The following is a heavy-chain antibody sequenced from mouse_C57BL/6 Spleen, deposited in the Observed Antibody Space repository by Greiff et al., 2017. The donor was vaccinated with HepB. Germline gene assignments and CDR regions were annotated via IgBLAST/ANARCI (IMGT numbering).Heavy chain of an antibody. J-gene: IGHJ3*01. CDR2: ISSGGSYT. CDR1: GFTFSSYG. Sequence: VQLQQSGGDLVKPGGSLKLSCAASGFTFSSYGMSWVRQTPDKRLEWVATISSGGSYTYYPDSVKGRFTISRDNAKNTLYLQMSSLKSEDTAMYYCARQITTVVPFAYWGQGTLVTVSA. V-gene: IGHV5-6*01. D-gene: IGHD1-1*01. CDR3: ARQITTVVPFAY.